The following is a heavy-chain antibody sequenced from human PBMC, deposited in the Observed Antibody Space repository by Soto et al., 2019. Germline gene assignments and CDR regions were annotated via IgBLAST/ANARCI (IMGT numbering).Heavy chain of an antibody. CDR3: ARDLMPNDRGLGDLAY. Sequence: EVQLVESGGGLVRPGGSLRLSCAASGFTFSKYSMNWVRQAPGKGLEWVSSVTSTTGDVYYADSVKDRFTISRDNTRNSLSLQVHSLRDEDTGVYYCARDLMPNDRGLGDLAYWGQGTLVTVSS. J-gene: IGHJ4*02. V-gene: IGHV3-21*06. CDR1: GFTFSKYS. CDR2: VTSTTGDV. D-gene: IGHD2-2*01.